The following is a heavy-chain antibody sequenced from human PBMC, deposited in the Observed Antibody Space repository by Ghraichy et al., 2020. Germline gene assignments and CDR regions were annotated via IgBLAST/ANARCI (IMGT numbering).Heavy chain of an antibody. CDR3: ARDRRNAELDY. CDR1: GFTFSTHS. Sequence: GGSLRLSCAASGFTFSTHSMNWVRQTPGKGLQWVSYIHGTRDIVYYADSVQGRFTISRDNAKNSLYLHMNSLRADDTAIYYCARDRRNAELDYWGQGTLVTGSS. J-gene: IGHJ4*02. CDR2: IHGTRDIV. V-gene: IGHV3-48*01. D-gene: IGHD1-14*01.